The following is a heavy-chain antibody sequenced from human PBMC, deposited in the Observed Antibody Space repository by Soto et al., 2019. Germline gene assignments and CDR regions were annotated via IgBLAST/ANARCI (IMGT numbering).Heavy chain of an antibody. D-gene: IGHD2-21*01. Sequence: SETLSLTCTVSGGSISSYYWRWVRQPPGKGLEWIGYIYYSGSTNYNPSLKSRLTLTIDTSTSTFYMELSSLSAEDTAVYYCARSTGRYWGQGTLVTVSS. CDR3: ARSTGRY. V-gene: IGHV4-59*08. CDR2: IYYSGST. CDR1: GGSISSYY. J-gene: IGHJ4*02.